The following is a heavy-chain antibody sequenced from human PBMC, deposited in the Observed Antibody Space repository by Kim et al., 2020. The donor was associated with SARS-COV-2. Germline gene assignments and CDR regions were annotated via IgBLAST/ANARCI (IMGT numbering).Heavy chain of an antibody. V-gene: IGHV1-3*04. J-gene: IGHJ4*02. Sequence: ASVKVSCKASGYTFTTYAVHWVRQAPGEGLEWMGWVDTGKGDTKYSQKFQGRVTITRDTSATTAYMELSSLRSEDTAVYYCARDSNFVYWGQGTLVTISS. CDR3: ARDSNFVY. CDR1: GYTFTTYA. CDR2: VDTGKGDT.